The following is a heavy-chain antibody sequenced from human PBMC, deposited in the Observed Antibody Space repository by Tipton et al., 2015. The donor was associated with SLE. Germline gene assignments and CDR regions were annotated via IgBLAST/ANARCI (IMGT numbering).Heavy chain of an antibody. CDR3: STRPNTNWGPYAY. V-gene: IGHV1-69*05. CDR2: ITPISGTL. CDR1: GGPFSFRNNA. D-gene: IGHD7-27*01. J-gene: IGHJ4*02. Sequence: QLVQSGAEVKKLGSSVKVSCKATGGPFSFRNNAISWVRQAPGQGLEWMAGITPISGTLKYAQKFQGRVTIITDESTRTAYMELTSLRSEDTAVYYWSTRPNTNWGPYAYWGEGTLITFSS.